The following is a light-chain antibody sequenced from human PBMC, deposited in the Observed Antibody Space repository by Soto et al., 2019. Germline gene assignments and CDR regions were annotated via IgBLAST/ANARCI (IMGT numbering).Light chain of an antibody. CDR3: SSFTTSSLYV. CDR1: SSDVGGYNY. J-gene: IGLJ1*01. V-gene: IGLV2-14*01. CDR2: EDI. Sequence: QSVLTQPASVSGSPGQSITISCTGTSSDVGGYNYVSWYRQQSGKAPKLIIYEDISRASGVSNRFSGSKSGNTASLTISGLQAEDEADYSCSSFTTSSLYVFGTGTKVTVL.